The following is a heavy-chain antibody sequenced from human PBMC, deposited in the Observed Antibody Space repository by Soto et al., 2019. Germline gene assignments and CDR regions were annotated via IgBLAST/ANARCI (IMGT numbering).Heavy chain of an antibody. Sequence: GGSLRLSCAASGFTFSSYAMSWVRQAPGKGLEWVSAISSSGGTTMYADSVKGRFTMSRDNSKNTLYLQMNSLGVEDTAVYHCAKKRLSTSAPLMFDSWGQGTLVTVSS. CDR3: AKKRLSTSAPLMFDS. D-gene: IGHD6-13*01. J-gene: IGHJ4*02. V-gene: IGHV3-23*01. CDR2: ISSSGGTT. CDR1: GFTFSSYA.